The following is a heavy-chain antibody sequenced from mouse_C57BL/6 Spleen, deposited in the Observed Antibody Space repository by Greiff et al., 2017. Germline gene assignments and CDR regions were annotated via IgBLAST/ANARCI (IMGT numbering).Heavy chain of an antibody. J-gene: IGHJ3*01. CDR3: AREESYGPFAY. CDR1: GYSITSGYF. V-gene: IGHV3-6*01. D-gene: IGHD1-1*02. CDR2: ISYDGSN. Sequence: ESGPGLVKPSQSLSITCSVTGYSITSGYFWNWIRQFPGNQLEWMGYISYDGSNNYNPSLKNRISITRDTSKNQFFLKLNSVTTENTATYYCAREESYGPFAYWGQGTLVTVSA.